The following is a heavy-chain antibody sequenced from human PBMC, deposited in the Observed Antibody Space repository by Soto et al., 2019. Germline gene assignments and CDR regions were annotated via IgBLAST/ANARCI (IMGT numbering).Heavy chain of an antibody. CDR2: IYYYGST. D-gene: IGHD3-10*01. CDR3: ARRRSSGEPYYFDY. Sequence: SETLSLTCTVSGGSISSYYWSWIRQPPGKGLEWIGYIYYYGSTNYNPSLKSRVTISVDTSKNQSSLKLSSVTAADTAVYYCARRRSSGEPYYFDYWGQGTAVTVSS. CDR1: GGSISSYY. J-gene: IGHJ4*02. V-gene: IGHV4-59*08.